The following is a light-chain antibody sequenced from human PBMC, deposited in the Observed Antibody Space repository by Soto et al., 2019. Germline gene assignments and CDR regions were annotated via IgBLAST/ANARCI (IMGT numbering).Light chain of an antibody. Sequence: DFQMTQSPSTLSASVGDRVTITCRASQTIRSRFAWFQQKPGKAPKLLIYDASSLESGVPQRFSGSGSGTEFTLTISSLQTYDFSTYYCQQYHSYWTFGQGTKVE. CDR3: QQYHSYWT. CDR1: QTIRSR. CDR2: DAS. J-gene: IGKJ1*01. V-gene: IGKV1-5*01.